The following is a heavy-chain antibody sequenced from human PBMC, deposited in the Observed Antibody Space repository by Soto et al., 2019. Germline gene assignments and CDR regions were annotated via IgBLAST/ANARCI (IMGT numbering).Heavy chain of an antibody. J-gene: IGHJ6*02. V-gene: IGHV4-59*07. Sequence: QVQLQESGPGLVKPSDTLSLTCTVSGGSISGYYWRWIRQPPGKGLEYIGYIYYRGSTNYNPSLKSRVTMSVDTSRNQFSLKVNSVTAADTAVYYCARQQLLPFYYALDVWGQGTTVTVSS. D-gene: IGHD6-13*01. CDR3: ARQQLLPFYYALDV. CDR2: IYYRGST. CDR1: GGSISGYY.